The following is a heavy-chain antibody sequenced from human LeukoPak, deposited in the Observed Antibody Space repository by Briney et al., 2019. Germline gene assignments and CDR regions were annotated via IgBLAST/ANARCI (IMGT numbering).Heavy chain of an antibody. CDR1: GFIFRTYA. J-gene: IGHJ3*02. CDR2: ISSSGSTI. V-gene: IGHV3-11*01. Sequence: PGGSLRLSCAASGFIFRTYAMSWIRQAPGKGLEWVSYISSSGSTIYYADSVKGRFTISRDNAKNSLYLQMNSLRAEDTAVYYCARNLDAFDIWGQGTMVTVSS. CDR3: ARNLDAFDI.